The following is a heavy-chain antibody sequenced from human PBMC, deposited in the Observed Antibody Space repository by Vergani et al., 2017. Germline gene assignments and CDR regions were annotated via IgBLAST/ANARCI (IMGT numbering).Heavy chain of an antibody. V-gene: IGHV3-30*02. Sequence: VQLVESGGGLVKPGGSLRLSCATSGFTLSNYDMQWIRQGPGKGLEFVAFIQFDGSNQYYADSVKGRFTLSRDFSKNTLYLQMNSLRTDDTATYDCAKHFSGWGIDYWGQGTQVIVAS. J-gene: IGHJ4*02. CDR1: GFTLSNYD. D-gene: IGHD3-16*01. CDR2: IQFDGSNQ. CDR3: AKHFSGWGIDY.